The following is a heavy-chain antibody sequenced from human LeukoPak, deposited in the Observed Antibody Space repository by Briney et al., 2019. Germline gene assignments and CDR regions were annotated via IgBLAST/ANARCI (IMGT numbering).Heavy chain of an antibody. CDR3: ARGYCSSTSCYTPEDY. V-gene: IGHV4-31*03. Sequence: PSQTLSLTCTVSGGSISSGGYYWSWIRQHPGKGLEWIGYIYYSGSTYYNPSLKSRVTISVDTSKNQFSLKLSSVTAADTAVYYCARGYCSSTSCYTPEDYWGQGTLVTVSS. CDR1: GGSISSGGYY. J-gene: IGHJ4*02. D-gene: IGHD2-2*02. CDR2: IYYSGST.